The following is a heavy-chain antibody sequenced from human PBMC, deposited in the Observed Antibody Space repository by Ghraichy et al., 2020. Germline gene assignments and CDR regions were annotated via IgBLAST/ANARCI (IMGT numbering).Heavy chain of an antibody. CDR3: ARVSVSDTVQMVYGNRGDDAFDI. J-gene: IGHJ3*02. Sequence: GGSLRLSCAAPGFNFRIYSMTWVRQAPGKGLEWVSYISSSSRYIYYADSVRGRFTISRDNAKNSVYLQMNSLRAEDTAVYYCARVSVSDTVQMVYGNRGDDAFDIWGQGTMVTVSS. CDR1: GFNFRIYS. V-gene: IGHV3-21*01. CDR2: ISSSSRYI. D-gene: IGHD2-8*01.